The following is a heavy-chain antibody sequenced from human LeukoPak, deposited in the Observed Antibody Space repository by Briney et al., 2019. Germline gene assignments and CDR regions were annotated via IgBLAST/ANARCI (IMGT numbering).Heavy chain of an antibody. CDR2: MNPKSGST. Sequence: ASVKVSCKPSGYTFTAHDIFWVRQAAGQGLEWMGWMNPKSGSTAYAQKVQGRITFIRNTSITTAYLDLTNLRYEDTAMYYCARVESWEHSGSSQDAVDIWGQGTMVTVSS. D-gene: IGHD1-26*01. CDR3: ARVESWEHSGSSQDAVDI. V-gene: IGHV1-8*03. CDR1: GYTFTAHD. J-gene: IGHJ3*02.